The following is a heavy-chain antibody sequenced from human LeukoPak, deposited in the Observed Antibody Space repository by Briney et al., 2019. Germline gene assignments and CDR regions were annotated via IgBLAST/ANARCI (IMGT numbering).Heavy chain of an antibody. CDR1: GFTFSSYA. V-gene: IGHV3-23*01. CDR3: ATDYYGSGSYHSPFDY. D-gene: IGHD3-10*01. CDR2: ISGSGGNT. Sequence: GGSLRLSCAASGFTFSSYAMSWVRQAPGKGLEWVSAISGSGGNTYYADSVKGRFTISRDNSKNTLYLQMNSLRAEDTAVYCCATDYYGSGSYHSPFDYWGQGTLVTVSS. J-gene: IGHJ4*02.